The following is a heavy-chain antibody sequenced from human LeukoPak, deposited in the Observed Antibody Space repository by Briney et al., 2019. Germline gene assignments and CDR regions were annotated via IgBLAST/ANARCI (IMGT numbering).Heavy chain of an antibody. CDR1: GFTCSTYV. V-gene: IGHV3-33*01. Sequence: GGSLRLSCAASGFTCSTYVRHWVRQAPGKELEWGALIWYDESNEDYADSVKGRFTVSRDNSRAMMYLQMNSLRAEDTAVYYCARSPEPFDYGPYNWFDPWGQGTRVTVSS. CDR3: ARSPEPFDYGPYNWFDP. J-gene: IGHJ5*02. CDR2: IWYDESNE. D-gene: IGHD4-17*01.